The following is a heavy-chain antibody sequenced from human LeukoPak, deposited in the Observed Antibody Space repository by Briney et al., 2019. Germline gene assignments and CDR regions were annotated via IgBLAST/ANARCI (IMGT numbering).Heavy chain of an antibody. Sequence: GGSLRLSCAASGFTFSSYWMHWVRQGPGKGLVWVSRISNDGSSTSYADSVKGRFTISRDNANNPVYLQMNSLRAEDTAVYYCARVFNAFSFDLWGRGTLVTVSS. V-gene: IGHV3-74*01. CDR2: ISNDGSST. J-gene: IGHJ2*01. CDR3: ARVFNAFSFDL. D-gene: IGHD2-21*01. CDR1: GFTFSSYW.